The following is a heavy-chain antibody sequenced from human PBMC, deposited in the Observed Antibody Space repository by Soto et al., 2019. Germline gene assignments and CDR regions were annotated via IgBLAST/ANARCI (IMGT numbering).Heavy chain of an antibody. V-gene: IGHV1-8*01. CDR2: MSPNSGNT. Sequence: QVQLVQSGAEVKKPGASVRVSCKASGYTFTSFDINWVRQAAGQGLEWMGRMSPNSGNTAYAQKFQGRVIMTRNTSISTAYMELSGLRSEDTAVYYCARGLVSPRYLIYYYYMDVWGKGTTVTVSS. CDR3: ARGLVSPRYLIYYYYMDV. D-gene: IGHD6-13*01. J-gene: IGHJ6*03. CDR1: GYTFTSFD.